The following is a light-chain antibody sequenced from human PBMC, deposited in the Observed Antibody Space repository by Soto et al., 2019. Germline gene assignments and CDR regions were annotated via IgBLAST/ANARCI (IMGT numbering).Light chain of an antibody. V-gene: IGLV2-11*01. CDR1: GNDVGAYNY. CDR3: CSYAGGYPYL. Sequence: QSVLTQPRSVSGSPGQSVTISCTGTGNDVGAYNYVSWYQQHPGRPPKLLIYGVVRWPSGVPDRFSGSKSGNTASLTISGLQDEDEADYFCCSYAGGYPYLFGTGTKLTVL. J-gene: IGLJ1*01. CDR2: GVV.